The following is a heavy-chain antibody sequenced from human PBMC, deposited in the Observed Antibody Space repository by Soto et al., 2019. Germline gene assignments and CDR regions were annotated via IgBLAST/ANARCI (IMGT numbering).Heavy chain of an antibody. CDR3: ARSQGSSTSLEIYYYYYYGMDV. J-gene: IGHJ6*02. D-gene: IGHD2-2*01. CDR1: GGTFSSYA. CDR2: IIPISGTA. Sequence: QVQLVQSGAEVQKPGSSVKVSCKASGGTFSSYAISWVRQAPGQGLEWMGGIIPISGTANYAQKFQGRVTITAEESPSTAYMELSSLRSEDTAVYYCARSQGSSTSLEIYYYYYYGMDVWGQGTTVTVSS. V-gene: IGHV1-69*01.